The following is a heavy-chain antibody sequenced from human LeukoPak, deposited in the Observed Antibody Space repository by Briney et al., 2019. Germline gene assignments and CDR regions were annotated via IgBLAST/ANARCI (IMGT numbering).Heavy chain of an antibody. J-gene: IGHJ4*02. CDR1: GYTFTGYY. D-gene: IGHD6-13*01. CDR2: INPKSGGT. Sequence: ASVKVSCKASGYTFTGYYMHWVRQAPGQGFEWMGWINPKSGGTNYAQKFQGRVTMTRDTSISTAYMELSRLRSDDTAVYYCARAFTGAAAGGFWGQGTLVTVSS. V-gene: IGHV1-2*02. CDR3: ARAFTGAAAGGF.